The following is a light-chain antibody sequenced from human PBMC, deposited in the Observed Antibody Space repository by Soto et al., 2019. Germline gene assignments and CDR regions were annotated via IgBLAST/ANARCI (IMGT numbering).Light chain of an antibody. CDR1: GSDVGAYNY. CDR2: DVS. V-gene: IGLV2-14*03. CDR3: SSYTSSTTGVV. Sequence: QSALTQPASVSGSPGQSITISCTGTGSDVGAYNYVSWYQQPPDKAPKLLIYDVSSRPTGVSNRFSGSKSGNTASLTISGLLAEDEGDYYCSSYTSSTTGVVFGGGTKLTVL. J-gene: IGLJ3*02.